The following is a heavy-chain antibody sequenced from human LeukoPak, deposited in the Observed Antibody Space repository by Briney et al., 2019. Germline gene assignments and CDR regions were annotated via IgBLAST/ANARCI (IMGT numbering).Heavy chain of an antibody. CDR1: GFTLSSYA. Sequence: GGSLRLSCAASGFTLSSYAMHWVRQAPGKGLEWVAVISYDGSNKYYADSVKGRFTISRDNSKNTLYLQMNSLRAEDTAVYYCARDSPYSQQQLAYYFDYWGQGTLVTVSS. CDR2: ISYDGSNK. V-gene: IGHV3-30*04. J-gene: IGHJ4*02. D-gene: IGHD6-13*01. CDR3: ARDSPYSQQQLAYYFDY.